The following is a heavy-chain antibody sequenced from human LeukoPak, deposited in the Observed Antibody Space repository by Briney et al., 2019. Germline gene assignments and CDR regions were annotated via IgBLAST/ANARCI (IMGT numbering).Heavy chain of an antibody. D-gene: IGHD3-22*01. Sequence: PGGSLRLSCAASGLTFSSYWMTWIRQAPGKGLEWVSSISISSSYIYYADSVKGRFTMSRDNAKNSLYLQLNSLRAEDTAVYYCARAHYYDSSGLDYWGQGTLVTVSS. CDR1: GLTFSSYW. CDR3: ARAHYYDSSGLDY. J-gene: IGHJ4*02. CDR2: ISISSSYI. V-gene: IGHV3-21*01.